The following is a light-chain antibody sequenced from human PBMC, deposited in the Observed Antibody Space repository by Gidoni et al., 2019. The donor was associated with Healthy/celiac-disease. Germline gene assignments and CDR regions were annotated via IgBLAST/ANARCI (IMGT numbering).Light chain of an antibody. CDR2: AAS. V-gene: IGKV3-20*01. J-gene: IGKJ3*01. CDR3: QQYGTSLLFT. CDR1: QNLNNNR. Sequence: DIVLTQSPGTLSLSPGERATLSCRASQNLNNNRLAWYQQKPGQAPRLLIYAASNRATGIPDRFSGSGSGTDFTLTISRLEPEDFAVYYCQQYGTSLLFTFGPGTKVDIK.